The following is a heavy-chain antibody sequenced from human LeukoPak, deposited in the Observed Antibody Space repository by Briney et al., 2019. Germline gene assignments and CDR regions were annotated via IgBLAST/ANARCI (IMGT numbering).Heavy chain of an antibody. J-gene: IGHJ3*02. CDR3: ARGGRAQAHKVDRHRWEVYDAFDI. CDR2: MNPNSGNT. Sequence: ASVKVSCKASGYTFTSYDINWVRQATGQGLEWMGWMNPNSGNTGYAQKFQGRVTMTRNTSISTAYMELSSLRSEDTAVYYCARGGRAQAHKVDRHRWEVYDAFDIWGQGTMVTVSS. V-gene: IGHV1-8*01. D-gene: IGHD1-26*01. CDR1: GYTFTSYD.